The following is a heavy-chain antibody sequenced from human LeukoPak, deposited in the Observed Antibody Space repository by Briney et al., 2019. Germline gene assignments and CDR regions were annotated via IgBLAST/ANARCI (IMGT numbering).Heavy chain of an antibody. CDR2: IYYSGST. D-gene: IGHD6-19*01. CDR1: GGSISSYY. V-gene: IGHV4-59*01. J-gene: IGHJ6*02. Sequence: SETLSLTCTVSGGSISSYYWSCIRQPPGKGLGWIGYIYYSGSTNYNPSLKSRVTISVDTSKNQFSLKLSSVTAADTAVYYCARMRYSSGWYYYGMDVWGQGTTVTVSS. CDR3: ARMRYSSGWYYYGMDV.